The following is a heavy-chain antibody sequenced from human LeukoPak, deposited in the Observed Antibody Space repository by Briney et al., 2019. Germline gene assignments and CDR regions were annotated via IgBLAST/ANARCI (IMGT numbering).Heavy chain of an antibody. J-gene: IGHJ3*02. D-gene: IGHD2-15*01. Sequence: RTGGSLRLSCAASGFTFGGYSMHWVRQAPGKGLEWVAVISYDGTIKYYADSVKGRFTISRDNSKNTLYLQMDSLRAEDTAVYYCARDWYCSGGSCFSPAFDIWGQGTMVTVSS. CDR2: ISYDGTIK. V-gene: IGHV3-30-3*01. CDR1: GFTFGGYS. CDR3: ARDWYCSGGSCFSPAFDI.